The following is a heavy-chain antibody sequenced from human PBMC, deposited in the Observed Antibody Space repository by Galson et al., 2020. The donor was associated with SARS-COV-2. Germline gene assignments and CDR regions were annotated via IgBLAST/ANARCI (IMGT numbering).Heavy chain of an antibody. D-gene: IGHD3-10*01. J-gene: IGHJ4*02. CDR3: ARVHPDYYGSGSYDESSEFDY. CDR2: IKQDGSEK. CDR1: GFTFSSYS. Sequence: VPRGESLKISCAASGFTFSSYSISWVRQAPGKGLEWVAIIKQDGSEKYYEASVKGRFTIPRDNPKNSLYLQMNSLRAEDTAVYYCARVHPDYYGSGSYDESSEFDYWGQGTLVTVSS. V-gene: IGHV3-7*01.